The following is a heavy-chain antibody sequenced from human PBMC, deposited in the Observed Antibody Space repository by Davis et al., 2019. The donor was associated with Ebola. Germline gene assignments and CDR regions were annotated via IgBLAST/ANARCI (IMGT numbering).Heavy chain of an antibody. Sequence: PSETLSLTCTVSGGSISRGGSYWTWIRQHPGKGLEWIMYIYYSGSTYYNPSLKSRVTISLDTSKNQFSLNLYSVTAADTAVYYCARDLRYDSSGYDYYFYMDVWGKGTTVTVSS. V-gene: IGHV4-31*03. CDR3: ARDLRYDSSGYDYYFYMDV. CDR2: IYYSGST. CDR1: GGSISRGGSY. J-gene: IGHJ6*03. D-gene: IGHD3-22*01.